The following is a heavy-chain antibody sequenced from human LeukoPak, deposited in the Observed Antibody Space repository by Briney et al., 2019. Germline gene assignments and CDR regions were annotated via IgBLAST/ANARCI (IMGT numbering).Heavy chain of an antibody. CDR1: GESISSHY. V-gene: IGHV4-59*11. D-gene: IGHD6-19*01. Sequence: SETLSLTCNVSGESISSHYWSWTRQSPGKGLEWIGYVTNSGTTKFNPSLKSRVTISRDTSKNQISLRLSSVTAADTAVYYCARDPSGWYERTKYFDLWGRGTLVTVSS. J-gene: IGHJ2*01. CDR3: ARDPSGWYERTKYFDL. CDR2: VTNSGTT.